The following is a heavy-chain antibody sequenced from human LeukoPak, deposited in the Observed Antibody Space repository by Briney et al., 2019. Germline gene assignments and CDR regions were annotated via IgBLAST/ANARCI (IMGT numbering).Heavy chain of an antibody. Sequence: PSETLSLTCTVSGGSISSSSYYWGWIRQPPGKGLEWIGSIYYSGSTYYNPSLKSRVTISVDTSKNQFSLKLSSVTAADTAVYYCARHLGYSYGEFDYWGQGTLVTVSS. CDR2: IYYSGST. V-gene: IGHV4-39*01. CDR1: GGSISSSSYY. CDR3: ARHLGYSYGEFDY. D-gene: IGHD5-18*01. J-gene: IGHJ4*02.